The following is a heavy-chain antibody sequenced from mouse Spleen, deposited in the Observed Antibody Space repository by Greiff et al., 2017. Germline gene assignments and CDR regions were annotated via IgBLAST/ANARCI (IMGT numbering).Heavy chain of an antibody. CDR2: IYPRSGNT. D-gene: IGHD1-1*01. CDR3: ARFYYGSSPHAMDY. Sequence: VQLQQSGAELARPGASVKLSCKASGYTFTSYGISWVKQRTGQGLEWIGEIYPRSGNTYYNEKFKGKATLTADKSSSTAYMELRSLTSEDSAVYFCARFYYGSSPHAMDYWGQGTSVTVSS. V-gene: IGHV1-81*01. CDR1: GYTFTSYG. J-gene: IGHJ4*01.